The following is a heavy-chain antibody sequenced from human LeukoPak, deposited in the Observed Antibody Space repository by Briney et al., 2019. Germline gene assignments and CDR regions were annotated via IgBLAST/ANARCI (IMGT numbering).Heavy chain of an antibody. CDR2: IYYSGST. CDR1: GGSISSGDYY. CDR3: ARGSRYDSSGYYSRDAFDI. J-gene: IGHJ3*02. D-gene: IGHD3-22*01. Sequence: PSQTLSLTCTVSGGSISSGDYYWSWIRQPPGKGLEWIGYIYYSGSTYYNPSLKSRVTISVDRSKNQFSLKLSSVTAADTAVYHCARGSRYDSSGYYSRDAFDIWGQGTMVTASS. V-gene: IGHV4-30-4*01.